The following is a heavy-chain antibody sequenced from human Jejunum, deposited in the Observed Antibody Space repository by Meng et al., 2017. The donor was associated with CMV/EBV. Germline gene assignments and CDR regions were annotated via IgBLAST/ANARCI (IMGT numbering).Heavy chain of an antibody. CDR2: IKQDGSAT. CDR1: GFTYSNFW. V-gene: IGHV3-7*01. J-gene: IGHJ4*02. D-gene: IGHD2-15*01. CDR3: VREDIVVFDY. Sequence: SCAVSGFTYSNFWRSWVRQDPGMGLGWVANIKQDGSATYYADSVKGRFTISRDNAKNSLYLQMDNLRADDTAVYYCVREDIVVFDYWGQGTLVTVSS.